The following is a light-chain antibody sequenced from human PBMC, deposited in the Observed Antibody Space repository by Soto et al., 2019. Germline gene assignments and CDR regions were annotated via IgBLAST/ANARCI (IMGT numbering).Light chain of an antibody. Sequence: QSVLTQPASVSGSPGQSITISCTGTSSDVGDYNYVSWYQQHPGKAPKLMIYEGSNRPSGVSNRFSGSKSGNTASLTISGLQAEDEADYYCCSYAGSSTYVFGTGTKVTVL. CDR3: CSYAGSSTYV. CDR1: SSDVGDYNY. J-gene: IGLJ1*01. V-gene: IGLV2-23*01. CDR2: EGS.